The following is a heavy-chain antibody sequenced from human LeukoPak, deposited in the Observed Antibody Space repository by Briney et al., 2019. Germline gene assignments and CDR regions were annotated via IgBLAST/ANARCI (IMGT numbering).Heavy chain of an antibody. Sequence: GSLRLSCAASGXXLSXYXXXXXRXXPGXXXXXVXXISXXXXVXGDXIYYADXVKGRFTISRDNAKNSVSLEMNSLRVDDTAVYXCARAGKDHFLSHAIDVWGQGTTVSVSS. D-gene: IGHD2-15*01. J-gene: IGHJ6*02. CDR3: ARAGKDHFLSHAIDV. CDR2: ISXXXXVXGDXI. V-gene: IGHV3-48*03. CDR1: GXXLSXYX.